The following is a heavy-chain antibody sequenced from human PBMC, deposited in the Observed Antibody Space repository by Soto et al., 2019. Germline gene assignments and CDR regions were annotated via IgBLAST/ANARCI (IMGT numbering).Heavy chain of an antibody. J-gene: IGHJ4*02. Sequence: GGSLRLSCAASGFTFSSYWMHWVRQAPGKGLVWVSRINSDGSSTSYADSVKGRFTISRDNAKNTLYLQMSSLRAEDTAVYYCVKTLQYSYGLPHWGQGTLVTVSS. V-gene: IGHV3-74*01. CDR2: INSDGSST. CDR3: VKTLQYSYGLPH. D-gene: IGHD5-18*01. CDR1: GFTFSSYW.